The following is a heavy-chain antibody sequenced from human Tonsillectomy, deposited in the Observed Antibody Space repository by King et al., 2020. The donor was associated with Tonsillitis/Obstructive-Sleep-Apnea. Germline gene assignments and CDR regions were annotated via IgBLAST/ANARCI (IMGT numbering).Heavy chain of an antibody. V-gene: IGHV3-53*01. CDR2: VYSGGST. D-gene: IGHD2-15*01. CDR1: GFTVSSNY. Sequence: VQLVESGGGLIQPGGSLRLSCAASGFTVSSNYMTWVRQAPGKGLEWVSVVYSGGSTYYADSVKGRFTISRDNSKNTLFLQMNSLSAEDTAVYYCARGYCSGGSCYPWSPYWFDPWGQGTLVTVSS. CDR3: ARGYCSGGSCYPWSPYWFDP. J-gene: IGHJ5*02.